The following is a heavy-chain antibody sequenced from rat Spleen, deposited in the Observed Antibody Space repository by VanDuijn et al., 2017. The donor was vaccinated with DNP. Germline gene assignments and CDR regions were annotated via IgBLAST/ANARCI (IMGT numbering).Heavy chain of an antibody. Sequence: EVQVVESGGGLVQPKESLKISCAASGFTFNNYWMTWIRQVPGKGLEWVASITSSGGGTFYPDSVKGRFTISRDNAKSTLYLQMDSLRSEDTATYFCATSTGAYWGQGTLVTVSS. CDR3: ATSTGAY. V-gene: IGHV5-31*01. J-gene: IGHJ3*01. CDR2: ITSSGGGT. D-gene: IGHD1-2*01. CDR1: GFTFNNYW.